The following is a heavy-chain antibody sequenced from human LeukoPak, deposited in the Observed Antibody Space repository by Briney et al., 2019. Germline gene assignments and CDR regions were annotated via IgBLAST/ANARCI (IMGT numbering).Heavy chain of an antibody. Sequence: SETLSLTCTVSGGSISSSSYYWGWIRQPPGKGLEWIGSIYYSGSTYYNPSLKGRVTISVDTSKNQFSLKLSSVTAADTAVYYCARLARGSGSYYFDYWGQGTLVTVSS. V-gene: IGHV4-39*01. J-gene: IGHJ4*02. D-gene: IGHD1-26*01. CDR2: IYYSGST. CDR1: GGSISSSSYY. CDR3: ARLARGSGSYYFDY.